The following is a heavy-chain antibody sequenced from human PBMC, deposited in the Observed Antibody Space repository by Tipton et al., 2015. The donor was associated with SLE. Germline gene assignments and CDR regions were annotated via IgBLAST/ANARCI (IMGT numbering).Heavy chain of an antibody. Sequence: SLRLSCAASGITFSSSAMSWVRQAPGKGLEWVSSISAYGGTTYYADSVKGRFIISRDNSKNALYLQMNSLRAEDTAVYYCARELIPLYGMDVWGQGTTVTVSS. CDR2: ISAYGGTT. CDR1: GITFSSSA. J-gene: IGHJ6*02. CDR3: ARELIPLYGMDV. V-gene: IGHV3-23*01. D-gene: IGHD3-16*01.